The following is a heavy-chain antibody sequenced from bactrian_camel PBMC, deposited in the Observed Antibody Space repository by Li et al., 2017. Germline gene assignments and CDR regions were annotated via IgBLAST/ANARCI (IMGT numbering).Heavy chain of an antibody. V-gene: IGHV3S7*01. D-gene: IGHD5*01. J-gene: IGHJ4*01. Sequence: QVQLVESGGGLVQPGGSLRLSCKVSGFTFSNYAMSWVRQAPGKDLEWVSGIASDGSNSRYTDSVKGRFTISRDNAKNTVYLQMNSLTPEDTAVYYCAAGTLFACGGYEYNYWGQGTQVTVS. CDR2: IASDGSNS. CDR1: GFTFSNYA. CDR3: AAGTLFACGGYEYNY.